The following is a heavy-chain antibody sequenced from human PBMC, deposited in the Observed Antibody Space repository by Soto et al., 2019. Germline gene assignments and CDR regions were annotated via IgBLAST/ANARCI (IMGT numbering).Heavy chain of an antibody. CDR1: GFTFSSYG. Sequence: PGGSLRLSCAASGFTFSSYGMHWVRQAPGKGLEWVAVISYDGSNKYYADSVKGRFTISRDNSKNTLYLQMDSLRAEDTAVYYCAKERGYSSGWSFDYWGQGTMVTVYS. J-gene: IGHJ4*02. V-gene: IGHV3-30*18. D-gene: IGHD6-19*01. CDR3: AKERGYSSGWSFDY. CDR2: ISYDGSNK.